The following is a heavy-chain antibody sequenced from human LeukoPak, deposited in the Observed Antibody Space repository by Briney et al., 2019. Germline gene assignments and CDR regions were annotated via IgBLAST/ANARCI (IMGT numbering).Heavy chain of an antibody. CDR3: ARQRLTGTYYFDY. Sequence: ASVKVSCKASGGTFSSYTISWVRQAPGQGLEWMGRIIPILGIANYAQKFQGRVTITADKSTSTAYMELSGLRSEDTAVYYCARQRLTGTYYFDYWGQGTLVTVSS. CDR2: IIPILGIA. J-gene: IGHJ4*02. V-gene: IGHV1-69*02. CDR1: GGTFSSYT. D-gene: IGHD1-7*01.